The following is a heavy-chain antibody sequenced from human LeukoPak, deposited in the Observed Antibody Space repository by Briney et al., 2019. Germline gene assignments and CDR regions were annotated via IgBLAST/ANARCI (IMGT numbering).Heavy chain of an antibody. D-gene: IGHD3-10*01. CDR3: ARAPGSISIY. Sequence: GGSLRLSCAASGFTFSSYWMHWVRQAPGKGLVWVSRINSDGSSAGYADSVKGRFTISRDNAKSTLYLQMNSLRAEDTAVYYCARAPGSISIYWGQGTLVTVSS. CDR2: INSDGSSA. J-gene: IGHJ4*02. V-gene: IGHV3-74*01. CDR1: GFTFSSYW.